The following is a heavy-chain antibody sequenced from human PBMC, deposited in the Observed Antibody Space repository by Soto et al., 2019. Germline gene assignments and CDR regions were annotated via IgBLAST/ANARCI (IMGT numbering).Heavy chain of an antibody. CDR2: ISYDGSNK. CDR1: GFTFSSYG. CDR3: AKGNIWELPLAHFDY. D-gene: IGHD1-26*01. V-gene: IGHV3-30*18. J-gene: IGHJ4*02. Sequence: PGGSLRLSCAASGFTFSSYGMHWVRQAPGKGLEWVAVISYDGSNKYYADSVKGRFTISRDNSKNTLYLQMNSLRAEDTAVYYCAKGNIWELPLAHFDYWGQGTLVNVS.